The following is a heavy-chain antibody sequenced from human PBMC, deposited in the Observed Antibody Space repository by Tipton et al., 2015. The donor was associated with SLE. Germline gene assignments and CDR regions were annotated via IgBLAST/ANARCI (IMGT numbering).Heavy chain of an antibody. CDR1: GDSISSGNYY. CDR3: ARVPSALYYGMDV. J-gene: IGHJ6*02. V-gene: IGHV4-61*10. CDR2: IYYSGST. Sequence: LRLSCTVSGDSISSGNYYWSWIRQPAGKGLEWIGYIYYSGSTKKPSLKSRVTISVDTSKNQFSLKLSSVTAADTAVYYCARVPSALYYGMDVWGQGTTVTVSS. D-gene: IGHD2-2*01.